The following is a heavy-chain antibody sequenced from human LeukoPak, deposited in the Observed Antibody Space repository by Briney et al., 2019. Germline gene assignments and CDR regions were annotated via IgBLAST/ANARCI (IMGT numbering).Heavy chain of an antibody. V-gene: IGHV4-59*08. J-gene: IGHJ4*02. D-gene: IGHD3-22*01. CDR1: GGSISSYY. Sequence: SETLSLTCTVSGGSISSYYWSWIRQPPGKGLEWIGYIYYSGSTNYNPSLKSRATISVDTSKNQFSLKLSSVTAADTAVYYCARVADYYDSSGYYDYWGQGTLVTVSS. CDR2: IYYSGST. CDR3: ARVADYYDSSGYYDY.